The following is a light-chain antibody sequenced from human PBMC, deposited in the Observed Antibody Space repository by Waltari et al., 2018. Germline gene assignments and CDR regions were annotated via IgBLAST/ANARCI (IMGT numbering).Light chain of an antibody. J-gene: IGKJ1*01. Sequence: DIQMTQSPSSLSASVGDRVSITCRTSQTISSYLNWYKQKPGKAPNLLIYASSSWQSGVPSRVSGSGSGTDFTLTISSIQSEDFATYYCQQTYSTPRTFGQGTKVEVK. CDR3: QQTYSTPRT. CDR1: QTISSY. CDR2: ASS. V-gene: IGKV1-39*01.